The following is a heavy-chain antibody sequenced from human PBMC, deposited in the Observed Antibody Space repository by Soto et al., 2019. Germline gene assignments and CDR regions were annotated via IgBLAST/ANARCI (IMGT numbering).Heavy chain of an antibody. Sequence: QVQLQESGPGLVKPSQTLSLTCTVSGGSISSGDYYWSWIRQPPGKGLEWIGYIYYSGSTYYNPPSASRVTTTVAPAKNQASLQLSSVTAADPAVYYCARAMVVTQNWFDPWGQGTLVTVSS. J-gene: IGHJ5*02. CDR1: GGSISSGDYY. CDR2: IYYSGST. CDR3: ARAMVVTQNWFDP. V-gene: IGHV4-30-4*01. D-gene: IGHD2-21*02.